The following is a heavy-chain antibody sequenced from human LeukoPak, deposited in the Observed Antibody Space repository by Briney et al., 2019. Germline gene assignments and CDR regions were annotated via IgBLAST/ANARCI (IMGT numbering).Heavy chain of an antibody. CDR1: GFTFSSYG. CDR2: IRYDGSNK. Sequence: PGGSLRLSCAASGFTFSSYGMHWVRQAPGKGLEWVAFIRYDGSNKYYADSVKGRFTISRDNSKNTLYLQMNSLRAEDTAVYYCAKHPRGAVAGSDYWGQGTLVTVSS. V-gene: IGHV3-30*02. CDR3: AKHPRGAVAGSDY. J-gene: IGHJ4*02. D-gene: IGHD6-19*01.